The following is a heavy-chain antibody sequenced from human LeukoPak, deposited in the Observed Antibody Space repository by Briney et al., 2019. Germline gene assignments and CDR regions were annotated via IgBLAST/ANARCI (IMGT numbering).Heavy chain of an antibody. Sequence: GESLKISCKGSGYSFTSYWISWAHQMPGKGLEWMGRIDPSDSYTNYSPSFQGHVTISADKSISTAYLQWSSLKASDTAMYYCARLDIVVVVAAPYGMDVWGKGTTVTVSS. CDR3: ARLDIVVVVAAPYGMDV. CDR1: GYSFTSYW. V-gene: IGHV5-10-1*01. D-gene: IGHD2-15*01. J-gene: IGHJ6*04. CDR2: IDPSDSYT.